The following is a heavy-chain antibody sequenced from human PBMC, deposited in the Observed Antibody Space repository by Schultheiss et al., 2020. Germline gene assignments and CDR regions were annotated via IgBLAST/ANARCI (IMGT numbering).Heavy chain of an antibody. D-gene: IGHD1-7*01. V-gene: IGHV3-7*02. CDR2: IKQDGSEK. CDR1: GFSFSSYW. Sequence: GESLKISCAASGFSFSSYWMTWVRQAPGKGLEWVANIKQDGSEKYYVDSVKGRFTISRDNSKNTLYLQMNSLRAEDTAVYYCARKEELHFDYWGQGTLVTVSS. J-gene: IGHJ4*02. CDR3: ARKEELHFDY.